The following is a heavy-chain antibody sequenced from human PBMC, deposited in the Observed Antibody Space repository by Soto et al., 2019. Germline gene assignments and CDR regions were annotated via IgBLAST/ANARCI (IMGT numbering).Heavy chain of an antibody. CDR2: IIPIFGTA. D-gene: IGHD6-13*01. V-gene: IGHV1-69*06. J-gene: IGHJ4*02. CDR1: GGTFSSYA. Sequence: QVQLVQSGAEVKKPGSSVKVSCKASGGTFSSYAISWVRQAPGQGLEWMGGIIPIFGTANYAQKFQGRVTITADKATSTAYMEPSSLRSEDTAMYYCAKGYKSIAAAGTPNHHFGYWGQGTLVTVSS. CDR3: AKGYKSIAAAGTPNHHFGY.